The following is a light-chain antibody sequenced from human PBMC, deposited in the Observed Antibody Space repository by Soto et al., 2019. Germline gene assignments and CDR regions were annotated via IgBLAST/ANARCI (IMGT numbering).Light chain of an antibody. CDR2: DAS. J-gene: IGKJ3*01. CDR3: HHYDRSPGLHT. V-gene: IGKV3-20*01. CDR1: QSVSGSF. Sequence: EVVLTQSPGTLSLSPGERAILSCRASQSVSGSFLAWYQQKPGRTPRLLIYDASNRATGIPDRFSGSGSGRDFTLTIDILELEDFAAYSCHHYDRSPGLHTFGPGTKLDI.